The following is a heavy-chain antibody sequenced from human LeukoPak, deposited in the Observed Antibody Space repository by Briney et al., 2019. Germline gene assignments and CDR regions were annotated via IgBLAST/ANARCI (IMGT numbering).Heavy chain of an antibody. Sequence: ASVKVSCKASGGTFSSYAISWVRQAPGQGLEWMGGIIPIFGTANYAQKFQGRVTITADESTSTAYMELSSLRSEDTAVYYCARGYSSSCYFDYWGQGTLVTVSS. CDR3: ARGYSSSCYFDY. V-gene: IGHV1-69*13. CDR2: IIPIFGTA. CDR1: GGTFSSYA. J-gene: IGHJ4*02. D-gene: IGHD6-13*01.